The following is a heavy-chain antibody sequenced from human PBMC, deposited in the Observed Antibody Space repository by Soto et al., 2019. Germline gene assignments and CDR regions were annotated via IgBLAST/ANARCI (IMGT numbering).Heavy chain of an antibody. CDR1: GYTFTSYA. Sequence: ASVKVSCKASGYTFTSYAMHWVRQAPGQRLERIGWINAGNGNTKYSQKFHGRVTITRDTSSSTAYMELSSLRSEDTAVYYCARDLLPGQWLIQPVGYWGQGTLVTVSS. CDR3: ARDLLPGQWLIQPVGY. CDR2: INAGNGNT. D-gene: IGHD6-19*01. J-gene: IGHJ4*02. V-gene: IGHV1-3*01.